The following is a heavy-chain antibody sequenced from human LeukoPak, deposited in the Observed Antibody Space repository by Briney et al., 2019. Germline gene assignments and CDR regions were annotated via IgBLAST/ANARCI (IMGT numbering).Heavy chain of an antibody. CDR1: GGSISSSSYF. Sequence: SETLSLTCTVSGGSISSSSYFWGWIRQPPGKGLEWIGSIYYSGNTYYNPSLKSRVTISVDKSKNQFSLKLSSVTAADTAVYYCARMAFPDIVVVPAAIAQGYGMDVWGQGTTVTVSS. CDR3: ARMAFPDIVVVPAAIAQGYGMDV. V-gene: IGHV4-39*07. D-gene: IGHD2-2*01. CDR2: IYYSGNT. J-gene: IGHJ6*02.